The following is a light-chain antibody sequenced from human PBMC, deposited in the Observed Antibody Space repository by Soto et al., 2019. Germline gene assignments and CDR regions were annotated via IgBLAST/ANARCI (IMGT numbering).Light chain of an antibody. J-gene: IGLJ3*02. CDR2: EVR. Sequence: QSALTQPASVSGSAGQSITISCSGTMRDVGAYNLVSWYQQHPGTAPKLIIYEVRNRPSGISSRFSGSRSGNTASLTISGLQSEDQGHYYCSAYTARSTLGFGGGTK. CDR3: SAYTARSTLG. V-gene: IGLV2-14*01. CDR1: MRDVGAYNL.